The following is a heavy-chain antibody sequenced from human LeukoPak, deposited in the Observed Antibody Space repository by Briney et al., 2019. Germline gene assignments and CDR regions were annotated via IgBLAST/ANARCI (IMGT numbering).Heavy chain of an antibody. CDR2: IYSGGTT. Sequence: GGSLRLSCAASGFTVSSNYMSWVRQAPGKGLEWVSVIYSGGTTYYADSVKGRFTISRDNSKNTLHLQMNSLRAEDTAVYYCAKIVTSATAYWGQGTLVTVSS. CDR1: GFTVSSNY. J-gene: IGHJ4*02. V-gene: IGHV3-66*01. CDR3: AKIVTSATAY. D-gene: IGHD2-15*01.